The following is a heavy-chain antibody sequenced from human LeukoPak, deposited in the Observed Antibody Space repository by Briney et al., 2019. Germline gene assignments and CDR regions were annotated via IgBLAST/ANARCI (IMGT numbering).Heavy chain of an antibody. CDR1: GYSFSSYY. J-gene: IGHJ3*02. CDR3: ARWRPIDAFDI. Sequence: ASVKVSCKASGYSFSSYYMHWVRQAPGQGLEWMGIINPSGGSADYAQKFQGRVTMTRDTSTSTVYMELSSLRPEDTAMYYCARWRPIDAFDIWGQGTMVIVSS. D-gene: IGHD3-3*01. V-gene: IGHV1-46*01. CDR2: INPSGGSA.